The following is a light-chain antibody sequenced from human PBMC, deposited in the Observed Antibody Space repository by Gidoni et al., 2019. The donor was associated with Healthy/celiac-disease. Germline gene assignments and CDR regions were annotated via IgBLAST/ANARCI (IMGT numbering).Light chain of an antibody. CDR2: DAS. CDR1: QSVSSD. CDR3: QQRSNWPPT. J-gene: IGKJ5*01. Sequence: VLPQSPATLSLSPGERATLSCRASQSVSSDLAWYQQKPGQAPRLLIYDASNRATGIPARFSGSGSGTDFTLTISSLEPEDFAVYYCQQRSNWPPTFGQGTRLEIK. V-gene: IGKV3-11*01.